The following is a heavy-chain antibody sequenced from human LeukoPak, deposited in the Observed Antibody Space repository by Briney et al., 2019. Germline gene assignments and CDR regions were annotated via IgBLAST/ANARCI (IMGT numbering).Heavy chain of an antibody. Sequence: PGRSLRLSCAASGFTFSNYAMHWVRQAPGKGLEWVAVISYDGSNKYYADSVKGRFTISRDNSKNTLYLQVNSLRAEDTAVYYCARGNYGSDYWGQGTLVTVSS. CDR1: GFTFSNYA. CDR3: ARGNYGSDY. D-gene: IGHD3-10*01. V-gene: IGHV3-30-3*01. CDR2: ISYDGSNK. J-gene: IGHJ4*02.